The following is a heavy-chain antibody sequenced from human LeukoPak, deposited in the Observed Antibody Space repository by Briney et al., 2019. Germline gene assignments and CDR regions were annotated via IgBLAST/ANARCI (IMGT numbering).Heavy chain of an antibody. Sequence: GRSLRLSCAASGFTFDDYAMHWVRQAPGKGLEWVSGISWNSGSIGYADSVKGRFTISRDNAKNSQYLQMNSLRAEDTALYYCAKDRGYGLGSYFDYWGQGTLVTVSS. CDR3: AKDRGYGLGSYFDY. V-gene: IGHV3-9*01. CDR2: ISWNSGSI. CDR1: GFTFDDYA. J-gene: IGHJ4*02. D-gene: IGHD3-10*01.